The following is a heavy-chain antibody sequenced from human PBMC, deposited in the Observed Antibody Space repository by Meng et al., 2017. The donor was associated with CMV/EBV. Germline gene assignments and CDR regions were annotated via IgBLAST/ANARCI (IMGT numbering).Heavy chain of an antibody. CDR2: ISYYGSNK. CDR1: GFTVSSYT. V-gene: IGHV3-30*04. D-gene: IGHD3-3*01. CDR3: ARGSPPGPVLRFLEWLLRAFDY. J-gene: IGHJ4*02. Sequence: GGSLRLSCAASGFTVSSYTMHWVRQAPGKGLEWVSVISYYGSNKYYADYVKGRFTISRDNSKTTLYLKMNSLRAEDTAVYYCARGSPPGPVLRFLEWLLRAFDYWGQGTLVTVSS.